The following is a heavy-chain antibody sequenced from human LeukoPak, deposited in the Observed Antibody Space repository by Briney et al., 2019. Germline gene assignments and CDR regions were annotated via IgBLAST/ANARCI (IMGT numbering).Heavy chain of an antibody. CDR3: ARARGIAAFDY. D-gene: IGHD6-13*01. CDR2: IYTSGST. J-gene: IGHJ4*02. V-gene: IGHV4-4*07. Sequence: IGRIYTSGSTNYNPSLKSRVTMSVDTSKNQFSLKLSSVTAADTAVYYCARARGIAAFDYWGQGTLVTVSS.